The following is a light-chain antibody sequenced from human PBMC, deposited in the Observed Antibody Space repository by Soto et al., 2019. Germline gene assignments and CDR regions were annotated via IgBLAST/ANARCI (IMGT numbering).Light chain of an antibody. V-gene: IGKV4-1*01. CDR1: QSILYSSNNKNY. J-gene: IGKJ1*01. CDR3: QQYYSTPLT. Sequence: DIVMTQSPDSLAVSLGERATINCKSSQSILYSSNNKNYVSWYQQKPGQPPKLLIYWASSRESGVPERFSGSGSGTDFTLTISNLQAEDVAVYYCQQYYSTPLTFGQGTKVEIK. CDR2: WAS.